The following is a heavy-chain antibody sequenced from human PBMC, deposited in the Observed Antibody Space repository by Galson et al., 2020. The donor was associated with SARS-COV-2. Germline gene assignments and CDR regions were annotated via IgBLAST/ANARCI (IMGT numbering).Heavy chain of an antibody. V-gene: IGHV6-1*01. D-gene: IGHD6-19*01. Sequence: SQTLSLTCAISGDSVPSSSAAWNWIRQSPSRGLEWLGRTYYRSKWYNEYAVSMKSRVTINPDTSKNQFSLQLNSVTPEDTAVYYCARSPGKSVARTSDVWSQGTTVTVSS. CDR3: ARSPGKSVARTSDV. J-gene: IGHJ6*02. CDR2: TYYRSKWYN. CDR1: GDSVPSSSAA.